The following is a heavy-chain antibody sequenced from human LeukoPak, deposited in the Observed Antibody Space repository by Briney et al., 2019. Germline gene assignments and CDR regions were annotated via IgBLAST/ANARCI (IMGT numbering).Heavy chain of an antibody. CDR2: ISGSGDST. V-gene: IGHV3-23*01. Sequence: GGSLRLSCAASGFTFNNYAMHWVRQAPGKGLEWVSTISGSGDSTYYADSVKGRFTISRDSSKNTLYLQLNSLKVEDTAVYYCAKDSRFGAGGVFDFWGQGTLVTVSS. D-gene: IGHD3-16*01. CDR1: GFTFNNYA. CDR3: AKDSRFGAGGVFDF. J-gene: IGHJ4*02.